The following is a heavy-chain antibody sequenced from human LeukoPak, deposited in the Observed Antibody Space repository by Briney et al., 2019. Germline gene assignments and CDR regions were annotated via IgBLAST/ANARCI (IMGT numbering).Heavy chain of an antibody. CDR1: GGSISSYY. J-gene: IGHJ4*02. V-gene: IGHV4-59*08. Sequence: SETLSLTCTVSGGSISSYYWSWIRQPPGKGLEWIGYIYYSGSTNYNPSLKSRVTISVGTSKNQFSLKLSSVTAADTAVYYCARALSLLGEHLHFDYWGQGTLVTVSS. CDR3: ARALSLLGEHLHFDY. CDR2: IYYSGST. D-gene: IGHD3-10*01.